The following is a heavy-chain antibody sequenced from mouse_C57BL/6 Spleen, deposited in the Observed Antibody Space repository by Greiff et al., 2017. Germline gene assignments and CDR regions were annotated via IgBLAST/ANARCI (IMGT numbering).Heavy chain of an antibody. CDR2: ISDGGSYT. J-gene: IGHJ3*01. D-gene: IGHD1-1*01. CDR1: GFTFSSYA. V-gene: IGHV5-4*01. Sequence: EVQRVESGGGLVKPGGSLKLSCAASGFTFSSYAMSWVRQTPEKRLEWVATISDGGSYTYYPDTVKGRFTISRDNAKNNLYLQMSHLKSEDTAMYYCARYYDSREAWFAYWGQGTLVTVSA. CDR3: ARYYDSREAWFAY.